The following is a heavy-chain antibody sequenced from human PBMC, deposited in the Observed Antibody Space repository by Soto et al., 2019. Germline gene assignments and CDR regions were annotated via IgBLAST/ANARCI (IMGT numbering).Heavy chain of an antibody. CDR1: GGSISSGDYY. CDR3: ARANGGDCSFDY. Sequence: NPSETLSLTCTVSGGSISSGDYYWSWIRQPPGKGLEWIGYIYYSGSTYYNPSLKSRVTISVDTSKNQFSLKLSSVTAADTAVYYCARANGGDCSFDYWGQGTLVTVSS. CDR2: IYYSGST. D-gene: IGHD2-21*02. J-gene: IGHJ4*02. V-gene: IGHV4-30-4*01.